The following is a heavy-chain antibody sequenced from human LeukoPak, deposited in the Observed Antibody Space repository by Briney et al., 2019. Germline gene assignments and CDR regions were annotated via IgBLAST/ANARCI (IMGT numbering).Heavy chain of an antibody. J-gene: IGHJ4*02. Sequence: PSQTLSLTCTVSGGSISSSSSYYWSWIRQPAGKGLEWIGRIYTSGTTNYNPSLKSRVTMAVDTSKNQFSLNLNSVTAADRAMYYCARVEYGSGSYCFDYWGQGTLATVSS. CDR2: IYTSGTT. V-gene: IGHV4-61*02. CDR3: ARVEYGSGSYCFDY. CDR1: GGSISSSSSYY. D-gene: IGHD3-10*01.